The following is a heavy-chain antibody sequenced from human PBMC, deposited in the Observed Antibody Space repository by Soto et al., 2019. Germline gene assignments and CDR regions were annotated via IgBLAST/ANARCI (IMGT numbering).Heavy chain of an antibody. CDR3: AKDRFSPITGTHYYYYGMDV. CDR1: GFTFSSYG. Sequence: PGGSLRLSCAASGFTFSSYGMHWVRQAPGKGLEWVAVISYDGSNKHYADSVKGRFTISRDNSKNTLYLQMNSLRAEDTAVYYCAKDRFSPITGTHYYYYGMDVWGQGTTVTVSS. V-gene: IGHV3-30*18. CDR2: ISYDGSNK. J-gene: IGHJ6*02. D-gene: IGHD1-7*01.